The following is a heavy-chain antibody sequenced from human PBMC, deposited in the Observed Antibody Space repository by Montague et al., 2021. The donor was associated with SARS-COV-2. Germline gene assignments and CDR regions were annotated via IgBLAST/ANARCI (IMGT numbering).Heavy chain of an antibody. D-gene: IGHD6-19*01. V-gene: IGHV6-1*01. CDR3: VRYSGWFYFDF. CDR1: GDSVSSNSVA. Sequence: CAISGDSVSSNSVAWSWLRQSPSRGLELLGRTYYRSKWCSDYAPXVRGRLTVNPDASKNEFSLELNYVTPEDTAVYYCVRYSGWFYFDFWGQGTLVTVSS. J-gene: IGHJ4*02. CDR2: TYYRSKWCS.